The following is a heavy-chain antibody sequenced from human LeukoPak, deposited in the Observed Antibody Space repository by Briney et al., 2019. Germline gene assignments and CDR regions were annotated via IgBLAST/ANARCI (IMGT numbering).Heavy chain of an antibody. CDR3: ARVGVVVPAARFDP. CDR1: GYNFGIFG. CDR2: ISADSGNT. D-gene: IGHD2-2*01. V-gene: IGHV1-18*01. Sequence: ASVTVSCKASGYNFGIFGMSWVRQAPGQRLQWIGWISADSGNTNYAQKLQGRVTMTTDTSTSTAHLELASLRSDDTAVYYCARVGVVVPAARFDPCGQGTLVTVSS. J-gene: IGHJ5*02.